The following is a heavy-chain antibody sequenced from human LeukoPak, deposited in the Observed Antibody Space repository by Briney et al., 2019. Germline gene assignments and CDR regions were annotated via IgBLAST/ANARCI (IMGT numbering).Heavy chain of an antibody. CDR3: ARAHALTWTTALGAFDI. J-gene: IGHJ3*02. CDR1: GGSFSGYY. D-gene: IGHD1-14*01. V-gene: IGHV4-34*01. Sequence: PSETLSLTCAVYGGSFSGYYWSWIRQPPGKGLEWIGEINHSGSTNYNPSLKSRVTISVDTSKNQFSLKLSSVTAADTAVYYCARAHALTWTTALGAFDIWGQGTMVTVSS. CDR2: INHSGST.